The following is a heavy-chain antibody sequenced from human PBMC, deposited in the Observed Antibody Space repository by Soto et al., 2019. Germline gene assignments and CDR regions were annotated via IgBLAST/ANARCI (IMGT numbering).Heavy chain of an antibody. Sequence: QVQLVQSGAEVKKPGSSVKVSCKASGGIFSTCVISWVRQAPGQGLEWMGGIVPLLGTPNYAQKFQGRVTITADESTSTAYMELSSLRSEDTAVYYCARDFQSGYFDYWGQGTLVTVSS. D-gene: IGHD1-26*01. V-gene: IGHV1-69*11. CDR2: IVPLLGTP. CDR3: ARDFQSGYFDY. CDR1: GGIFSTCV. J-gene: IGHJ4*02.